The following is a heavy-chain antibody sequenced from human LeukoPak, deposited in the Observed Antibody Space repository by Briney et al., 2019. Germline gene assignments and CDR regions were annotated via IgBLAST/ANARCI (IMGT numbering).Heavy chain of an antibody. Sequence: PGGSLRLSCAASGFTVSSNYMSWVRQAPGKGLEWVSVIYSGGSTYYTDSVKGRFTISRDNSKNTLYLQMNSLRAEDTAVYYCARHLRAYFDYWGQGTLVTVSS. D-gene: IGHD3-16*01. CDR2: IYSGGST. CDR3: ARHLRAYFDY. CDR1: GFTVSSNY. J-gene: IGHJ4*02. V-gene: IGHV3-53*01.